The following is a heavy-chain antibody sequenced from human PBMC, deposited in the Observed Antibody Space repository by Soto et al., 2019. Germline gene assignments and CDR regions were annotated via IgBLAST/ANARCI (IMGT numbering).Heavy chain of an antibody. J-gene: IGHJ4*02. CDR3: TTYYYDKKPFDY. CDR2: ISYDGSNK. V-gene: IGHV3-30*03. Sequence: PGGSLRLSCAASGFTFSSYGMHWVRQAPGKGLEWVAVISYDGSNKYYADSVKGRFTISRDNSKNTLYLQMNSLRAEDTAVYYCTTYYYDKKPFDYWGQGTLVTVSS. CDR1: GFTFSSYG. D-gene: IGHD3-22*01.